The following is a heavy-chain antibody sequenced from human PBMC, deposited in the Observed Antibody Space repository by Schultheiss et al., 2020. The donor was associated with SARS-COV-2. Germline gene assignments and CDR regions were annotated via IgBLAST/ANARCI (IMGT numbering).Heavy chain of an antibody. J-gene: IGHJ4*02. CDR1: GGSISSYY. D-gene: IGHD3-22*01. CDR2: IYYSGST. Sequence: SQALSLTCTVSGGSISSYYWSWIRQPPGKGLEWIGYIYYSGSTNYNPSLKSRVTISVDTSKNQFSLKLSSVTAADTAVYYCAREGYDSSGFFDYWGQGTLVTVSS. CDR3: AREGYDSSGFFDY. V-gene: IGHV4-59*01.